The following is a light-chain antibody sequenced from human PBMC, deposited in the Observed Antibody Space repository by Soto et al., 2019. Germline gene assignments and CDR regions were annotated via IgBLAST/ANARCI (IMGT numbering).Light chain of an antibody. CDR3: QQYNNCPPLT. Sequence: EIVMTQSPATLSVSPGERATLSCRASQSVSSNLAWYQQKPGQAPRLLIYGASTRATGIPARFSGSGSGTEFILIISSLQSEDYAVYYCQQYNNCPPLTFGGGTKVEIK. CDR2: GAS. CDR1: QSVSSN. V-gene: IGKV3-15*01. J-gene: IGKJ4*01.